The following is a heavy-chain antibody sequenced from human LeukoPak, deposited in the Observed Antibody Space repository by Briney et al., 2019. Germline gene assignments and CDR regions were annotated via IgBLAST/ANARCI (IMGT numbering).Heavy chain of an antibody. J-gene: IGHJ4*02. Sequence: GGSLRLSCTASGFTFSTYAVTWLRQPPGKGLEWVSTITDSAAATYYRESVKGRFTISRDNSKNTLYLQMNSLRAEDTAVYYCARDKAGLLWFGEQIDYWGQGTLVTVSS. D-gene: IGHD3-10*01. V-gene: IGHV3-23*01. CDR3: ARDKAGLLWFGEQIDY. CDR1: GFTFSTYA. CDR2: ITDSAAAT.